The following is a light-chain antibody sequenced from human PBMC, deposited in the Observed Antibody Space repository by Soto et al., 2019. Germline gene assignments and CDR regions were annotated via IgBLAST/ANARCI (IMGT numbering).Light chain of an antibody. CDR1: SSDVGGYNY. CDR2: DVS. CDR3: CSYAGSLWV. V-gene: IGLV2-11*01. J-gene: IGLJ3*02. Sequence: QPVLTQPRSVSGSPGQSVTISCTGTSSDVGGYNYVSWYQQHPGKAPKLMIYDVSKRPSGVPDRFSGSKSGNTASLTISGLQAEDEADYYCCSYAGSLWVFGGGTQLTVL.